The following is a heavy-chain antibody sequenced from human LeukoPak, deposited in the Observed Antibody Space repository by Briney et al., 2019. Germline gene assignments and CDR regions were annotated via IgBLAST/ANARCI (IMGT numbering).Heavy chain of an antibody. Sequence: ASVKVSCKASGYTFTGYYMHWVRQAPGQGLEWMGWINPNSGGTNYAQKFQGRVTMTRDTSISTAYMELSRLRSDDTAVYYCARGVGRGVHPVYFDYWGQGTLVTVSS. CDR2: INPNSGGT. V-gene: IGHV1-2*02. J-gene: IGHJ4*02. CDR3: ARGVGRGVHPVYFDY. CDR1: GYTFTGYY. D-gene: IGHD3-10*01.